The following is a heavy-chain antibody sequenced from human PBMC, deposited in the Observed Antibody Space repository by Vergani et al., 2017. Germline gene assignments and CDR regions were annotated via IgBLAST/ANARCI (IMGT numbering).Heavy chain of an antibody. Sequence: QVQLVQSGAEVKKPGASVKVSCKASGYTFTSYGISWVRQAPGQGLEWMGWISAYKGNTNYAQKLQGRVTMTTDTSTSTAYMELRSLRSDETAVYYCARWVPDYGVIYYYYGMDVWGQGTTVTVSS. CDR1: GYTFTSYG. CDR3: ARWVPDYGVIYYYYGMDV. V-gene: IGHV1-18*01. J-gene: IGHJ6*02. CDR2: ISAYKGNT. D-gene: IGHD4-17*01.